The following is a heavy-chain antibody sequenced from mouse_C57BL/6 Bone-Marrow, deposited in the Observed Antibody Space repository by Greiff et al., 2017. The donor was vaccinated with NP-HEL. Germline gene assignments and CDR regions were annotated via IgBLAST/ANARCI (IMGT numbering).Heavy chain of an antibody. CDR1: GYTFTSYW. Sequence: QVQLQQPGAELVKPGASVKMSCKASGYTFTSYWITWVKQRPGQGLEWIGDISPGSGSTNYNEKFTSKATLTVDTSSSTAYRQLSSLTSEDSAVYYCARVITTVVASFDYWGQGTTLTVSS. V-gene: IGHV1-55*01. J-gene: IGHJ2*01. D-gene: IGHD1-1*01. CDR3: ARVITTVVASFDY. CDR2: ISPGSGST.